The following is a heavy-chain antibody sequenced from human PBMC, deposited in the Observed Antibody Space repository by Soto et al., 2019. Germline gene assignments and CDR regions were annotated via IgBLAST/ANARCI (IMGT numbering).Heavy chain of an antibody. CDR3: TTDKVQLWSTYYYYGMDV. CDR2: IKSKTDGGTT. CDR1: GFTFSNAW. J-gene: IGHJ6*02. V-gene: IGHV3-15*07. Sequence: EVQLVESGGGLVKPGGSLRLSCAASGFTFSNAWMNCVRQAPGKGLEWVGRIKSKTDGGTTDYAAPVKGRFTISRDDSKNTLYLQMNSLKTEDTAVYYCTTDKVQLWSTYYYYGMDVWGQGTTVTVSS. D-gene: IGHD5-18*01.